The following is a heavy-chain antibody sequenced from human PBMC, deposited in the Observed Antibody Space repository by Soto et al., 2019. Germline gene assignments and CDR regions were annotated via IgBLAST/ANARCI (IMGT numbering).Heavy chain of an antibody. CDR2: ISGSGGST. CDR3: AKDREDIVVVPAAMEVDTAMAPIDY. Sequence: GGSLRLSCAASGFTFSSYAMSWVRQAPGKGLEWVSAISGSGGSTYYADSVKGRFTISRDNSKNTLYLQMNSLRAEDTAVYYCAKDREDIVVVPAAMEVDTAMAPIDYWGQGTLVTVSS. J-gene: IGHJ4*02. V-gene: IGHV3-23*01. CDR1: GFTFSSYA. D-gene: IGHD2-2*01.